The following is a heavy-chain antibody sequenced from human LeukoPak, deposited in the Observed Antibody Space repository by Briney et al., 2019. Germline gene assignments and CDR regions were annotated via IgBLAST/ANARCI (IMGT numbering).Heavy chain of an antibody. CDR2: ISGSGGST. D-gene: IGHD3-22*01. V-gene: IGHV3-23*01. Sequence: GGSLRLSCAASGFTFSSYAVSWVRQAPGKGLEWVSAISGSGGSTYYADSVRGRFTISRDNSKNTLYLQMNSLRAEDTAVYYCAKSGDSSGYDWFDPWGQGTLVTVSS. CDR3: AKSGDSSGYDWFDP. J-gene: IGHJ5*02. CDR1: GFTFSSYA.